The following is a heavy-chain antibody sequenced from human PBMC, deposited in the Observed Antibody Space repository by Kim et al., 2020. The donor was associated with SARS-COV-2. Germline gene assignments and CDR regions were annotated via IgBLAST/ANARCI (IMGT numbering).Heavy chain of an antibody. D-gene: IGHD4-4*01. CDR1: GGSISSGDFY. CDR3: ARPYRRRGGGAWFDP. Sequence: SETLSLTCAVFGGSISSGDFYWGWIRQPPGKGLEWIGNIDYTGTTYYSPSLKSPVSMSVDSSKNQFSLRLTSLTAADTAVYYCARPYRRRGGGAWFDPWGQGTLVTVSS. CDR2: IDYTGTT. V-gene: IGHV4-39*01. J-gene: IGHJ5*02.